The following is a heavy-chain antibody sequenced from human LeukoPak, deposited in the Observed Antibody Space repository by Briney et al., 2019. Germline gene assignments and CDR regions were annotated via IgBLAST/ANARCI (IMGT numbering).Heavy chain of an antibody. V-gene: IGHV3-11*04. D-gene: IGHD3-22*01. CDR1: GFTFNIYY. CDR2: IGLHGYPL. CDR3: ATKDFSSGSFTY. Sequence: PGGSLRLSCAVSGFTFNIYYMSWIRQAPGKGLEWISYIGLHGYPLDYADSVKGRFTISRDNAQNSLYLDMSSLRAEDTAVYYCATKDFSSGSFTYWGQGTLVTVSS. J-gene: IGHJ4*02.